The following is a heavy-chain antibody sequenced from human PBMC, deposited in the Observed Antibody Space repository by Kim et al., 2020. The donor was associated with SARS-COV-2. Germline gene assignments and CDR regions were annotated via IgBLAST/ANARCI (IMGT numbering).Heavy chain of an antibody. CDR2: GRT. CDR3: ARLRGVWLDT. J-gene: IGHJ5*02. V-gene: IGHV4-30-4*05. Sequence: GRTYYIPSLKTRVIMSVDTSKNQFSLKLTAVTDADTAVYYCARLRGVWLDTWGQRTQVTVSS.